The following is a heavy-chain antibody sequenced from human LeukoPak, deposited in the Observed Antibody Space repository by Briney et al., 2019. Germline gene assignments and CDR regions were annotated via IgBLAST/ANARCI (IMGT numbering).Heavy chain of an antibody. J-gene: IGHJ5*02. Sequence: ASVKVSCKASGYTFTSYYMHWVRQAPGQGLEWMGIINPSGGSTSYAQKFQGRVTMTRDMSTSTVYMELSSLRPEDTAVYYCARDGGILTGYYYNWFDPSGQGTLVTVSS. CDR3: ARDGGILTGYYYNWFDP. V-gene: IGHV1-46*01. CDR2: INPSGGST. D-gene: IGHD3-9*01. CDR1: GYTFTSYY.